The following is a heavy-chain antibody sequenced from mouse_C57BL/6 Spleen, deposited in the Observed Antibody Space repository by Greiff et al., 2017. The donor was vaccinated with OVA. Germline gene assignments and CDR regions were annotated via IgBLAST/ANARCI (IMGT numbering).Heavy chain of an antibody. D-gene: IGHD2-4*01. CDR2: INPGSGGT. CDR3: ARGRGMSTTRVDWYFDV. CDR1: GYAFTNYL. Sequence: VQLQQSGAELVRPGTSVKVSCKASGYAFTNYLIEWVKQRPGQGLEWIGVINPGSGGTNYNEKFKGKATLTADKSSSTAYMQLSSLTSEDSAVYFCARGRGMSTTRVDWYFDVWGTGTTVTVSS. V-gene: IGHV1-54*01. J-gene: IGHJ1*03.